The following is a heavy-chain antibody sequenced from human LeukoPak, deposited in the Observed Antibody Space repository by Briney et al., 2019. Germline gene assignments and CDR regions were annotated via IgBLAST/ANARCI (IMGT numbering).Heavy chain of an antibody. CDR3: ARHGSIWGSYRYGSFDY. J-gene: IGHJ4*02. Sequence: SETLSLTCAVYGGSFSGYYWSWIRQPPGKGLEWIGEINHSGSTNYNPSLKSRVTISVNTSKNQFSLKLSSVTAADTAVYYCARHGSIWGSYRYGSFDYWGQGTLVTVSS. D-gene: IGHD3-16*02. CDR1: GGSFSGYY. V-gene: IGHV4-34*01. CDR2: INHSGST.